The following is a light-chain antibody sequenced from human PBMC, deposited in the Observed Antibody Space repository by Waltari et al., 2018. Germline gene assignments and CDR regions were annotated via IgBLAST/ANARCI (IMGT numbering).Light chain of an antibody. CDR3: HHYGGSLPNT. Sequence: ELVLTLSPGSLSLSPGERATLSCRASQSVDNTYLAWYQKKPGQAPRLLIFAASSRATGIPDRFSGGGSGTDFTLTISRLEPEDFAVYYCHHYGGSLPNTFGQGTKLEIK. V-gene: IGKV3-20*01. J-gene: IGKJ2*01. CDR1: QSVDNTY. CDR2: AAS.